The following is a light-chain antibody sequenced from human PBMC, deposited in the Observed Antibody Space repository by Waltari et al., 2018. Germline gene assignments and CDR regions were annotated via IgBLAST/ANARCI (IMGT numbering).Light chain of an antibody. CDR3: QQYAGSPIT. CDR2: GAS. Sequence: EIVLTQSPGTRSSAPGERATLSCRASQSVSHSNLAWYQQKGGQAPRLLIYGASSRATGIPDRFSCSGSGTDFTLTISRLEPEDFGVYYCQQYAGSPITFGGGTKVEI. V-gene: IGKV3-20*01. CDR1: QSVSHSN. J-gene: IGKJ4*01.